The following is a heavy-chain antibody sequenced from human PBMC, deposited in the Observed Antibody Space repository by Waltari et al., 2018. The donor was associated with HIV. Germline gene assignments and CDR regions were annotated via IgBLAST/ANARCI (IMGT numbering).Heavy chain of an antibody. V-gene: IGHV1-2*05. CDR1: AYPFTRDF. Sequence: QVHVEPSGPQVKNYGASVAVSCKASAYPFTRDFIHSVRQAPGEGPVWLGRLNPNSGGTHFAQRFQGRITMTWDPSTNTAYMELTGLRFDDTGLYYCARQLCSSRLCISGYDFWGQGTRVTVSS. CDR3: ARQLCSSRLCISGYDF. J-gene: IGHJ4*02. CDR2: LNPNSGGT. D-gene: IGHD3-3*01.